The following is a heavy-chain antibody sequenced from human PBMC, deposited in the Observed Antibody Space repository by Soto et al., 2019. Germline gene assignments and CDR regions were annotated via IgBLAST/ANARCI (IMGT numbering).Heavy chain of an antibody. CDR1: GGSVSSGSYY. J-gene: IGHJ4*02. CDR3: ARVLDASRIDY. CDR2: IYYRGST. V-gene: IGHV4-61*03. Sequence: QVQLQESGPGLVKPSETLSLTCTVSGGSVSSGSYYWSWIRQPPGKGLEWIGYIYYRGSTNYNPSLKSRVTISVDTSKNHFSLKLRSVTAADTAVYYCARVLDASRIDYWGQGTLVTVSS. D-gene: IGHD2-15*01.